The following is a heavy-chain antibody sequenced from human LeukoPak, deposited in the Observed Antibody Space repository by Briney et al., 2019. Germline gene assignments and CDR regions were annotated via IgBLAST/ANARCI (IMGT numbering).Heavy chain of an antibody. CDR2: IYYSGST. CDR1: GGSISSGGYS. J-gene: IGHJ3*02. CDR3: ARVHAPVAWAFDI. D-gene: IGHD5-12*01. V-gene: IGHV4-31*03. Sequence: SETLSLTCTVSGGSISSGGYSWSWIRQHPGKGLEWIGYIYYSGSTYYNPSLKSRVTISVDMSKNQFSLKLSSVTAADTAVYYCARVHAPVAWAFDIWGQGTMVTVSS.